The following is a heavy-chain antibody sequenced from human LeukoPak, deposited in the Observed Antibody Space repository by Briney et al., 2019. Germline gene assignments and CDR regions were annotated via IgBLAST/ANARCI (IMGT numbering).Heavy chain of an antibody. CDR2: INHSGST. Sequence: SETLSLTCTVSGGSISSGASDWGWIRQHPKRGLEWVGYINHSGSTYYNPSLGSRVTMSVDTSKNQFSLKLSSVTAADSAVYYCARAARQGFTMIVVPFFYSDLWGRGTLVTASS. D-gene: IGHD3-22*01. V-gene: IGHV4-31*03. J-gene: IGHJ2*01. CDR1: GGSISSGASD. CDR3: ARAARQGFTMIVVPFFYSDL.